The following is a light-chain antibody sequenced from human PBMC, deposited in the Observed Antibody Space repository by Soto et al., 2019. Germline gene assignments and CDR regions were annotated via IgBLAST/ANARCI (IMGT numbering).Light chain of an antibody. CDR1: QSVSTY. CDR2: GAS. CDR3: HEGSTLLT. V-gene: IGKV1-39*01. J-gene: IGKJ4*01. Sequence: DIQMTQSPYSLSTSVGDRVTITCRTSQSVSTYLNWYQQRPGKAPKLLIYGASSLQSGVPSRFSGSGSGTRFTLTISSLQPEDFATYYCHEGSTLLTFGGGTKVEIK.